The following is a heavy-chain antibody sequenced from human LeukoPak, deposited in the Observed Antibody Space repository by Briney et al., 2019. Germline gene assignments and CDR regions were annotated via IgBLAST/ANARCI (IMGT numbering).Heavy chain of an antibody. J-gene: IGHJ3*02. CDR2: ISYDERNK. Sequence: GGSLRLSCAASGFTFSSYGMHWVRQAPGKGLEWVTVISYDERNKFYADSVKGRFTISRDNSKNTLYLQVNSLRAEDTAVYDCAKNYGDYLTDAFDIWGQGTMVTVSS. V-gene: IGHV3-30*18. CDR1: GFTFSSYG. D-gene: IGHD4-17*01. CDR3: AKNYGDYLTDAFDI.